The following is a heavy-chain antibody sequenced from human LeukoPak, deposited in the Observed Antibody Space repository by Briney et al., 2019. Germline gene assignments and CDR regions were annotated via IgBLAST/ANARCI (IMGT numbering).Heavy chain of an antibody. CDR3: ARVLPGSTSDYGSGSYGY. D-gene: IGHD3-10*01. CDR1: GFSFSSYS. J-gene: IGHJ4*02. CDR2: ISSSSSYI. Sequence: PGGSLRLSCAASGFSFSSYSMNWVRQAPGKGLEWVSSISSSSSYIYYADSVKGRFTISRDNAKNSLFLQMNSLRADVTAVYDCARVLPGSTSDYGSGSYGYWGQGTLVTVSS. V-gene: IGHV3-21*01.